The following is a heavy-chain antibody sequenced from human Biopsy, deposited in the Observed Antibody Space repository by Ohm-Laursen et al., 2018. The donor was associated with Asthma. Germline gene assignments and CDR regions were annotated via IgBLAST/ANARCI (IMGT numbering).Heavy chain of an antibody. D-gene: IGHD3-22*01. J-gene: IGHJ5*02. Sequence: SLRLSCTASGFTVSSNGMSWVRQAPGKGLEWVSSISASGVRTFYADSVKGRFTVSRDSSRNTLYLQLSTLRVEDTAVYFCAKITTDRQKANNWFDPWGQGTLVTVSS. CDR1: GFTVSSNG. V-gene: IGHV3-23*01. CDR3: AKITTDRQKANNWFDP. CDR2: ISASGVRT.